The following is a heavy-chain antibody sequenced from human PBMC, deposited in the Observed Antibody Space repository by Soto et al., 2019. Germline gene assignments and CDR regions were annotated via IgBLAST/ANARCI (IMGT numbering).Heavy chain of an antibody. D-gene: IGHD3-22*01. CDR3: ARNTPLADSSGYSLDY. Sequence: PSETLSLTCTVSGGSISSSSYYWGWIRQPPGKGLGWIGSIYYSGSTYYNPSLKSRVTISVDTSKNQFSLKLSSVTAADTAVYYCARNTPLADSSGYSLDYWGQGTLVTVSS. J-gene: IGHJ4*02. CDR1: GGSISSSSYY. V-gene: IGHV4-39*01. CDR2: IYYSGST.